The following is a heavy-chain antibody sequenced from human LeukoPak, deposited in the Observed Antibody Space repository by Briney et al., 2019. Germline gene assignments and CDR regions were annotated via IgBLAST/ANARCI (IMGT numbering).Heavy chain of an antibody. J-gene: IGHJ4*02. D-gene: IGHD1-26*01. V-gene: IGHV3-23*01. Sequence: GGSLRLSCAASGFTFSSYAMRWVRQAPGKGLEWVSAIGAGDGRTYYADSVKGRFTISRDNSKNTLYLQMNSLRDEDTAVYYCANHRGSYGQPTDYWGQGTLVTVSS. CDR2: IGAGDGRT. CDR3: ANHRGSYGQPTDY. CDR1: GFTFSSYA.